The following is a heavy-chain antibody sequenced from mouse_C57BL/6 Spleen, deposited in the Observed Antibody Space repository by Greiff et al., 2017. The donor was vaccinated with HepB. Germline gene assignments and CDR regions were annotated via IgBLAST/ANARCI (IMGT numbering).Heavy chain of an antibody. J-gene: IGHJ2*01. D-gene: IGHD4-1*01. CDR2: IRNKANGYTT. CDR1: GFTFTDYY. V-gene: IGHV7-3*01. Sequence: EVMLVESGGGLVQPGGSLSLSCAASGFTFTDYYMSWVRQPPGKALEWLGFIRNKANGYTTEYSASVKGRFTISRDNSQSILYLQMNALGDEDSATYYCARSGTGVFDYWGQGTTLTVSS. CDR3: ARSGTGVFDY.